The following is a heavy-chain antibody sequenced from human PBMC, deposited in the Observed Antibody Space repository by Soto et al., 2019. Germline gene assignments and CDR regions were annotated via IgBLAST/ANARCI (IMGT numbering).Heavy chain of an antibody. J-gene: IGHJ3*02. CDR2: INHSGST. CDR3: ATLGVWGTYRHDVVDI. V-gene: IGHV4-34*01. D-gene: IGHD3-16*02. CDR1: GGSFTANY. Sequence: SETLSLTCDVYGGSFTANYWSWIRQPPGKGLEWIGQINHSGSTRYNPSLESRVTMSVDTSKNQFSLRLISVTAADAAVYYCATLGVWGTYRHDVVDIWGQGTMVTVSS.